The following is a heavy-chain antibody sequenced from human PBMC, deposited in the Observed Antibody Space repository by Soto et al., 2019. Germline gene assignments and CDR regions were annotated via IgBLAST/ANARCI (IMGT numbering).Heavy chain of an antibody. V-gene: IGHV4-34*01. Sequence: QVQLQQWGAGLLKPSETLSLTCAVYGGSFSGYYWSWIRQPPGKGLEWIGEINHSGSTNHNPSLKSRVTISVDTSKNQFSLKLSSVTAADTAVYYCARGGRQYYYYGMDVWGQGTTVTVSS. CDR1: GGSFSGYY. J-gene: IGHJ6*02. CDR2: INHSGST. CDR3: ARGGRQYYYYGMDV.